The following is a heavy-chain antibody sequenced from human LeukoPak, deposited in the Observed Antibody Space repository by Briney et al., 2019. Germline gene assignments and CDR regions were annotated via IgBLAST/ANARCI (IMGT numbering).Heavy chain of an antibody. V-gene: IGHV7-4-1*02. Sequence: ASVKVSCKAFGYTFSSHAMNWVRQAPGRGLELMGWINTNTGIPTYAQGFAGRFVFSLGTSVTTAYLQITSLKAEDTAVYYCARDLVSAGFDIWGQGTMVTVSS. D-gene: IGHD6-6*01. CDR3: ARDLVSAGFDI. J-gene: IGHJ3*02. CDR2: INTNTGIP. CDR1: GYTFSSHA.